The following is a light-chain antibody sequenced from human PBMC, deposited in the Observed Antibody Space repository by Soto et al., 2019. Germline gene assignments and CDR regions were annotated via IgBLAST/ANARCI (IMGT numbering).Light chain of an antibody. CDR2: AAS. V-gene: IGKV1-12*01. J-gene: IGKJ4*01. Sequence: IQMTQSPATLSASVGDRVTITCRASQSISSWLAWYQQKPGKAPKLLIYAASSLQSGVPSRFSGSGSGTDFTLTISSLQPEDFATYYCQQANSFPLTFAGGTKV. CDR3: QQANSFPLT. CDR1: QSISSW.